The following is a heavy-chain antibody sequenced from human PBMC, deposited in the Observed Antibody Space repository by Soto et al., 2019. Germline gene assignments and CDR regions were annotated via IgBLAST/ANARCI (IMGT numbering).Heavy chain of an antibody. D-gene: IGHD1-26*01. CDR2: ISGSGGST. J-gene: IGHJ6*01. CDR3: AKGYSTTSLYYYGMDV. Sequence: PGGSLRLSCAASGFTFSSYAMSWVRQAPGKGLEWVSAISGSGGSTYYADSVKGRFTISRDNSKNTLYLQMNSLRAEDTAVYYCAKGYSTTSLYYYGMDVWGQGTTVTVSS. V-gene: IGHV3-23*01. CDR1: GFTFSSYA.